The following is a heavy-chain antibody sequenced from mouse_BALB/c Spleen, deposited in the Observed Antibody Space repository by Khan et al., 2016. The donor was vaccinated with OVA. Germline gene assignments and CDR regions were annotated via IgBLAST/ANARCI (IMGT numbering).Heavy chain of an antibody. CDR1: GYTFTDYN. J-gene: IGHJ3*01. D-gene: IGHD2-3*01. Sequence: QVQLQQSGAELARPGASVKLSCKTSGYTFTDYNINWMRQRTGQGLEWIGEIYPGSENIFYNEKFRGKATLTADKSSSTAYMQLSSLPSEDSAVDFCAGGWAAWFPYWGQGTLVTVSA. CDR3: AGGWAAWFPY. CDR2: IYPGSENI. V-gene: IGHV1-77*01.